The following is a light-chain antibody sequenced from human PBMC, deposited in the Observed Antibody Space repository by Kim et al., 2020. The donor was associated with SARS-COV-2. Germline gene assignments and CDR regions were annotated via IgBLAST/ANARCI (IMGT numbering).Light chain of an antibody. CDR3: QHYGTTPLT. CDR2: GAS. J-gene: IGKJ4*01. Sequence: SSPGETATLSCRASHSISIALFAWYQQRPGQAPLLLISGASIRATGIPDRFSGSGSGTDFTLTISRLETDDFAVYYCQHYGTTPLTFGGGTKLEI. CDR1: HSISIAL. V-gene: IGKV3-20*01.